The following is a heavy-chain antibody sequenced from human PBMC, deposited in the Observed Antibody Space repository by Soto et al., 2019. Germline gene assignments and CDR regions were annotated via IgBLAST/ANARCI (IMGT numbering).Heavy chain of an antibody. CDR2: IKSKTDDGTT. D-gene: IGHD3-3*01. Sequence: GGSLRLSCAASGFAFSNAWMTWVRQAPGKGLEWVGRIKSKTDDGTTDYAAPVKGRFTVSRDDAKNTLYLQMNSLKTEDTAVYYCTSLKNDFWSGYPYHYYMDVWGEGTTVTVSS. V-gene: IGHV3-15*01. CDR1: GFAFSNAW. J-gene: IGHJ6*03. CDR3: TSLKNDFWSGYPYHYYMDV.